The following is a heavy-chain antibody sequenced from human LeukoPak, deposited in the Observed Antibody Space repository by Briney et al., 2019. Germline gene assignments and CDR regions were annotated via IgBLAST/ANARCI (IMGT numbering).Heavy chain of an antibody. V-gene: IGHV3-21*01. D-gene: IGHD3-10*01. Sequence: PGGSLRLSCAASGFTFTSHSLNWARQAPGKGLEWVSSISSSSSYIYYADSVKGRFSISRDNARNSLYLQMNSLTAEDTAVYYCARQKQGGYGSGSYYYFYYYMDVWGKGTTVTISS. J-gene: IGHJ6*03. CDR2: ISSSSSYI. CDR3: ARQKQGGYGSGSYYYFYYYMDV. CDR1: GFTFTSHS.